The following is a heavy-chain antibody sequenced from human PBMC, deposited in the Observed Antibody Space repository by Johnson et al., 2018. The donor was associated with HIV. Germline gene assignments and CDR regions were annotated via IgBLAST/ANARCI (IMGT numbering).Heavy chain of an antibody. CDR2: ISHDGSDI. CDR1: GFTFNKYW. D-gene: IGHD4-17*01. V-gene: IGHV3-74*02. CDR3: ARTAMTPVTSSPDAFDI. J-gene: IGHJ3*02. Sequence: VQLMESGGGLVQPGQSLRLSCAGSGFTFNKYWMHWVRQVPGKGLVWVSRISHDGSDISYADSVKGRFTIARENAKNTLYLQMNSLRAEDTAVYYCARTAMTPVTSSPDAFDIWGQGTMVTVSS.